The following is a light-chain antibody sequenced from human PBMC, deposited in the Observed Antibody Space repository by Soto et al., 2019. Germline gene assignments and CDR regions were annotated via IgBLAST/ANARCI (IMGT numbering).Light chain of an antibody. CDR2: GAS. CDR1: QNINNY. V-gene: IGKV1-33*01. CDR3: QQYENLPT. Sequence: DIQMTQSPSSLSASVGERVTITCQASQNINNYLNWYQQKPGRAPKLLIYGASNLEAGVPSRFRGSGSGTDFTFTISRLQPEDIATYYCQQYENLPTFGQGTRLEIK. J-gene: IGKJ5*01.